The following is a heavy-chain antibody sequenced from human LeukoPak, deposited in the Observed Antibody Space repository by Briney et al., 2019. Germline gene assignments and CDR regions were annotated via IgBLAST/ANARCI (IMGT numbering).Heavy chain of an antibody. J-gene: IGHJ5*02. CDR3: ARASTLVLRYFDWLIAGEFDP. CDR1: GGSISGSFYY. Sequence: SETLSLTCTVSGGSISGSFYYWGWIRQPPGKGLEWIGSIYYSGSTYYNPSLKSRVTISVDTSKNQFSLNLSSVTAADTAVYYCARASTLVLRYFDWLIAGEFDPWGQGTLVAVSS. CDR2: IYYSGST. V-gene: IGHV4-39*01. D-gene: IGHD3-9*01.